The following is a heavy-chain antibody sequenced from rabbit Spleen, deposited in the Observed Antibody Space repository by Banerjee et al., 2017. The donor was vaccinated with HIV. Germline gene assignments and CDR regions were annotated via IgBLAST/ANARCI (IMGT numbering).Heavy chain of an antibody. V-gene: IGHV1S40*01. CDR2: IDSGSSGFT. CDR3: ARDDGSSFSTYGMDL. D-gene: IGHD8-1*01. Sequence: QSLEESGGDLVKPGASLTLTCTASGVSFSVSSYMCWVRQAPGKGLEWIACIDSGSSGFTYFATWAKGRFTCSKTSSTTVTLQMTRLTAADTATYFCARDDGSSFSTYGMDLWGPGTLVTVS. J-gene: IGHJ6*01. CDR1: GVSFSVSSY.